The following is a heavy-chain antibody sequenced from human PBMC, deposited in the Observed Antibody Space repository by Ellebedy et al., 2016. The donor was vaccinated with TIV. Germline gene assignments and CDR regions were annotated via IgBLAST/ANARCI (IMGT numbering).Heavy chain of an antibody. V-gene: IGHV1-46*04. Sequence: AASVKVSCKASGYTFTSYYMHWVRQAPGQGLEWMGIINPSGGSTSYAQKLQGRVTMTRDTSTSTVYMELSSLRSEDTAMYYCARTFTTVTRYYYYGMDVWGQGTTVTVSS. J-gene: IGHJ6*02. D-gene: IGHD4-17*01. CDR1: GYTFTSYY. CDR2: INPSGGST. CDR3: ARTFTTVTRYYYYGMDV.